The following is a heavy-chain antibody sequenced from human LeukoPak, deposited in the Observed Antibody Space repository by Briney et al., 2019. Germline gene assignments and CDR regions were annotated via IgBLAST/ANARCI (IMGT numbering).Heavy chain of an antibody. J-gene: IGHJ4*02. V-gene: IGHV1-69*13. Sequence: ASVKVSCKASGGTFSSYAISWVRQAPGQGLEWMGGIIPIFGTANYAQKFQGRVTITADESTSTAYMGLSSLRSEDTAVYYCARVESGSYSGPYFDYWGQGTLVTVSS. CDR1: GGTFSSYA. D-gene: IGHD1-26*01. CDR3: ARVESGSYSGPYFDY. CDR2: IIPIFGTA.